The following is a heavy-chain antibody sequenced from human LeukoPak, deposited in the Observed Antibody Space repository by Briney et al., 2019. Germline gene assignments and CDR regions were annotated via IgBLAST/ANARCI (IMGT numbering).Heavy chain of an antibody. CDR2: IYYSGNT. D-gene: IGHD5-18*01. Sequence: NPSETLSLTCTVSGGSISSGGYYWSWIRQHPGKSLEWIGYIYYSGNTYYNPSLKSRITISVDTSKNQFSLKLSSVTAADTAVYYCARTDTAMVDYWGQGTLVTVSS. CDR3: ARTDTAMVDY. J-gene: IGHJ4*02. V-gene: IGHV4-31*03. CDR1: GGSISSGGYY.